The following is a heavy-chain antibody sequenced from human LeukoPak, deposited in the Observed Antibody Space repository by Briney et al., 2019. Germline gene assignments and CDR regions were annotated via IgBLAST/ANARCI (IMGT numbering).Heavy chain of an antibody. Sequence: GGSLRLSCAASGFTFDDYAMHWVRQAPGKGLEWVSGISWNSGSIGYADSVKGRFTISRDNAKNSLYLQMNSLRAEDTALYYCAKEIAVAGTSHYFDYWGQGTLVTVSS. V-gene: IGHV3-9*01. CDR3: AKEIAVAGTSHYFDY. CDR1: GFTFDDYA. J-gene: IGHJ4*02. D-gene: IGHD6-19*01. CDR2: ISWNSGSI.